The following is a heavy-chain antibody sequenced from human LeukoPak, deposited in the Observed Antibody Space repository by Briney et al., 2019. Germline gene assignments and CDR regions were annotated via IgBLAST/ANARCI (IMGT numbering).Heavy chain of an antibody. J-gene: IGHJ4*02. D-gene: IGHD1-26*01. V-gene: IGHV4-39*01. CDR1: GGSISSSSYY. CDR3: ARAPSIVGAYSYFDY. CDR2: IYYSGST. Sequence: DPSQTLSLTCTVSGGSISSSSYYWGWIRQPPGKGLEWIGSIYYSGSTYYNPSLKSRVTISVDTSKNQFSLKLSSVTAADTAVYYCARAPSIVGAYSYFDYWGQGTLVTVSS.